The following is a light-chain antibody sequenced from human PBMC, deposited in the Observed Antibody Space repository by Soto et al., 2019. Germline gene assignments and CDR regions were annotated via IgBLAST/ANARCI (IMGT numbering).Light chain of an antibody. CDR2: GVS. J-gene: IGKJ2*01. V-gene: IGKV3-20*01. CDR1: QSVTRSY. Sequence: MVLTQSPGTLSLSPGERATLFCRASQSVTRSYLAWYQQKPGQAPRLLIHGVSTRATGVPDRFSGSGSGTDFTLTISRLEPEDFAVYYCQQYGGSPAYTFGQGTKVEIK. CDR3: QQYGGSPAYT.